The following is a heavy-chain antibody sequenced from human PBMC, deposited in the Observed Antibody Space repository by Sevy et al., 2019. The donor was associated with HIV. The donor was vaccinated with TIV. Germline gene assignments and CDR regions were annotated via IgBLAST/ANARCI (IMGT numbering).Heavy chain of an antibody. CDR3: TTDKRRDYDSSGYWGQGAFDI. CDR2: IKSKTDGGTT. Sequence: GGSLRLSCAASGFTFSNAWMSWVRQAPGKGLEWVGRIKSKTDGGTTDYAAPVKGRFTTSRDDSKNTLYLQMNSLKTEDPAVYYCTTDKRRDYDSSGYWGQGAFDIWGQGTMVTVSS. D-gene: IGHD3-22*01. CDR1: GFTFSNAW. V-gene: IGHV3-15*01. J-gene: IGHJ3*02.